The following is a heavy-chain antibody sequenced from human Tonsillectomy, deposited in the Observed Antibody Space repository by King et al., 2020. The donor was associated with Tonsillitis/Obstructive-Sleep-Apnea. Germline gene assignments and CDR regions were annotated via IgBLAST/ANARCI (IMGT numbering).Heavy chain of an antibody. J-gene: IGHJ4*02. V-gene: IGHV3-30*04. Sequence: VQLVQSGGGVVQPGRSLRLSCAASGFTFSSYAMHWVRQAPGKGLEWVAVMSYDGSNKYYADSVKGRFTISRDNPKNPLYLQMNSLRAEDTAEYYCARPNMVRGVIGGDYFDYWGQGTLVTVSS. D-gene: IGHD3-10*01. CDR2: MSYDGSNK. CDR1: GFTFSSYA. CDR3: ARPNMVRGVIGGDYFDY.